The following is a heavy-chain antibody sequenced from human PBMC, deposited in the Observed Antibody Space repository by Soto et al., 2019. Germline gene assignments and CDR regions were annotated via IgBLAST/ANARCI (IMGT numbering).Heavy chain of an antibody. Sequence: PSETLSLTCAVSGGSIGGVGHSWSWIRQPPGGGLEWIGYMYHSGTFLKSPSLKTRLTMSLDMSKNQFSLTLNSMTAADTAVYYCARAQFYSGSGNYNNLMFDAWGQGIQVTVS. D-gene: IGHD3-10*01. V-gene: IGHV4-30-2*01. CDR3: ARAQFYSGSGNYNNLMFDA. J-gene: IGHJ5*02. CDR1: GGSIGGVGHS. CDR2: MYHSGTF.